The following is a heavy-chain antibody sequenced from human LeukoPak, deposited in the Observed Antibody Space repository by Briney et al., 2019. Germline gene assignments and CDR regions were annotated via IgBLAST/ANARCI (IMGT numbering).Heavy chain of an antibody. CDR2: ISWNSGSI. J-gene: IGHJ4*02. CDR3: AKDNRRHYTSGPNPDSLH. V-gene: IGHV3-9*01. Sequence: GGSLRLSCAGSGFIFNNYAMHWVRQPPGKGLEWVSGISWNSGSIDYADSVKGRFTISRDNAKNSLYLQMNSLRVEDTAIYYCAKDNRRHYTSGPNPDSLHWGQGALVTVSS. CDR1: GFIFNNYA. D-gene: IGHD6-19*01.